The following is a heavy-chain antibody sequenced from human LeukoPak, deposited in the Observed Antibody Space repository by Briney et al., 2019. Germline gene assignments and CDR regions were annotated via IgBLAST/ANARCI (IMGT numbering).Heavy chain of an antibody. V-gene: IGHV4-59*01. Sequence: SETLSLTCTVSVGSISSYYWSWIRQPPGKGLEWIWYIYYSGSTNYNPSLKSRVTISVDTSKNQFSLKLSSVTAADTAVYYCARDWSYCSSTSCYTYAFDIWGQGTMVTVSS. D-gene: IGHD2-2*02. CDR3: ARDWSYCSSTSCYTYAFDI. CDR1: VGSISSYY. CDR2: IYYSGST. J-gene: IGHJ3*02.